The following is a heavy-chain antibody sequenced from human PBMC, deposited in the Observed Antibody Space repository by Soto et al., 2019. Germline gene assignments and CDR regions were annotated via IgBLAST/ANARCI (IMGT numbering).Heavy chain of an antibody. CDR2: IKSKTDGGTT. Sequence: EVQLVESGGGLVKPGGSLRLSCAASGFTFSNAWMSWVRQAPGKGLEWVGRIKSKTDGGTTDYAAPVKGRFTISRDDSKNTLYLQMNSLKTEDTAVYYCTTGSQGYCSSTSCYLCDGMDVWGQGTTVTVSS. V-gene: IGHV3-15*01. D-gene: IGHD2-2*01. CDR3: TTGSQGYCSSTSCYLCDGMDV. J-gene: IGHJ6*02. CDR1: GFTFSNAW.